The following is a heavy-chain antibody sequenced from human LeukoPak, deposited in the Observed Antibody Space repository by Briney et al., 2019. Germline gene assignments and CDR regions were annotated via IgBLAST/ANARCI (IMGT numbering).Heavy chain of an antibody. CDR3: ASGSGYTYGYWYYFDY. J-gene: IGHJ4*02. CDR1: XFTXXSSW. V-gene: IGHV3-7*01. D-gene: IGHD5-18*01. CDR2: IKQDGSEK. Sequence: SXRLSXXXXXFTXXSSWMSWVRQAPGKGLEWVANIKQDGSEKYYVDSVKGRFTISRDNAKNSVYLQMNSLRAEDTAVYYCASGSGYTYGYWYYFDYWGQGTLVTVSS.